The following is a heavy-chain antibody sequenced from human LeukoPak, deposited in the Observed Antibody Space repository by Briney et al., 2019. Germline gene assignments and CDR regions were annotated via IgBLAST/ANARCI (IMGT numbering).Heavy chain of an antibody. CDR1: AGSISSSRYY. J-gene: IGHJ4*02. CDR3: ASGDYLWGSYLGY. D-gene: IGHD3-16*02. CDR2: IYYSGST. Sequence: PSETLSLTCIVSAGSISSSRYYWGWLRQPPGKGLEWIGSIYYSGSTNYNPSLKSRVTISVDTSNNQFSLKLSSLTAADTAVYYCASGDYLWGSYLGYWGQGTLVTVSS. V-gene: IGHV4-39*01.